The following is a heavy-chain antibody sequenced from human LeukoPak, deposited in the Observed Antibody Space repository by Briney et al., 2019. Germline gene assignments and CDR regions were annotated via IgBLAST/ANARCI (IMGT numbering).Heavy chain of an antibody. J-gene: IGHJ4*02. CDR3: ARDGLETPAFDY. Sequence: GGSLRLSCSASAFTFSSDGMDCVRQAPGKWLEWVAVIWYDGSNKYYADSVKGRFTIPRDNSKNTLYLQMNSVRAEDTAVYYCARDGLETPAFDYWGEGTLVTVSS. CDR2: IWYDGSNK. V-gene: IGHV3-33*01. D-gene: IGHD2-2*01. CDR1: AFTFSSDG.